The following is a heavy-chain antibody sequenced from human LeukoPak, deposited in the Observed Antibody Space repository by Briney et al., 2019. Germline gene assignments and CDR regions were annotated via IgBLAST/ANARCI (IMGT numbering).Heavy chain of an antibody. Sequence: SGTLSLTCTVSGASISTENYSWGWIRQPPGKGLEWIGSIYYSGKTYYNSSLQSRVSLSVDTSKNQFSLKLRSVTAADTAVYYCAIPVSDNWGQGTLVTVSS. D-gene: IGHD4-17*01. CDR3: AIPVSDN. J-gene: IGHJ4*02. V-gene: IGHV4-39*07. CDR2: IYYSGKT. CDR1: GASISTENYS.